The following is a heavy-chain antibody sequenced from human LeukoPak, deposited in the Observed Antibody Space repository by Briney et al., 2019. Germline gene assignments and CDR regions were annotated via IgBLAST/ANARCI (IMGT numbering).Heavy chain of an antibody. J-gene: IGHJ3*02. V-gene: IGHV4-34*01. D-gene: IGHD3-3*01. CDR2: INHSGST. Sequence: SETLSLTCAVYGGSVSGYYWGWIRQPSGKGLEWIGEINHSGSTNYNPSLKSRVTISVDTSKNQFSLKLSSVTAADTAVYYCARGPTYYDFWSGYYDAFDIWGQGTMVTVSS. CDR1: GGSVSGYY. CDR3: ARGPTYYDFWSGYYDAFDI.